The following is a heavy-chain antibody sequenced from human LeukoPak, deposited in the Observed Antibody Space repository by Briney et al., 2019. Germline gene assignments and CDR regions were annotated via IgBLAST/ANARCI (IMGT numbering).Heavy chain of an antibody. CDR2: INEDGSKK. D-gene: IGHD2-2*01. V-gene: IGHV3-7*01. J-gene: IGHJ4*02. Sequence: PGGSLRLSCAASGFSLSSSWMSCVRQAPGKGLEWVANINEDGSKKYLVDSVRVRFTIPRANAGNSLVLHMNTLRPDDTAVYYCARSIGCRGAGCDGVYYFDFWDQGPLVPVSS. CDR3: ARSIGCRGAGCDGVYYFDF. CDR1: GFSLSSSW.